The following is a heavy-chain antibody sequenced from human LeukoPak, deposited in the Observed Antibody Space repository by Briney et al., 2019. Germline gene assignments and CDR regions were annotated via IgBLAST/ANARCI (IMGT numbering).Heavy chain of an antibody. D-gene: IGHD1-26*01. CDR2: INPSGGST. CDR3: ARESSVGATSV. Sequence: ASVKVSCKASGYTFTSYYMHWVRQAPGQGLEWMGIINPSGGSTSYAQKFQGRVTMTRDTSTSTVYMELSSLRSEVTALYYCARESSVGATSVWGQGTLVTVSS. V-gene: IGHV1-46*01. CDR1: GYTFTSYY. J-gene: IGHJ4*02.